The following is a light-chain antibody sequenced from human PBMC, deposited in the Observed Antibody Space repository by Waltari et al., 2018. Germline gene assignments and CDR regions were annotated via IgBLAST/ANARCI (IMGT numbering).Light chain of an antibody. CDR1: SSDVGAYNY. CDR2: DVS. V-gene: IGLV2-14*01. CDR3: SSYASSSTRV. Sequence: QSALTQPASVSGSPGQSITISCTGTSSDVGAYNYVSWYQQHPGKAPKLMIYDVSNRPAAFSNRFAGYKASNTASLTISGLQAEEEDDYYCSSYASSSTRVFGTGTKVTVL. J-gene: IGLJ1*01.